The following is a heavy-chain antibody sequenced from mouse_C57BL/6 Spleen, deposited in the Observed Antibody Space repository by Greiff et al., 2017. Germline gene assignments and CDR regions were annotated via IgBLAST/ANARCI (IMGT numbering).Heavy chain of an antibody. CDR2: IWTGGGT. CDR1: GFSLTSYA. D-gene: IGHD2-3*01. CDR3: ASLVYDGYFPFAY. V-gene: IGHV2-9-1*01. J-gene: IGHJ3*01. Sequence: VKLVESGPGLVAPSQSLSITCTVSGFSLTSYAISWVRQPPGKGLEWLGVIWTGGGTNYNSALKSRLSISRDNSKSQVFLKMNSLQTDDTARYYCASLVYDGYFPFAYWGQGTLVTVAA.